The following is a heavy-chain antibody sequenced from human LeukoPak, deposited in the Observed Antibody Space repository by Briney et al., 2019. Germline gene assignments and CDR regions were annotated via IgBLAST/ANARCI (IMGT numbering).Heavy chain of an antibody. V-gene: IGHV1-18*01. CDR3: ARVLSGYYYDSSGYYYFDY. Sequence: ASVKVSCKASGYTFTSYGISWVRQAPGQGLEWMGWISAYNGNTNYAQKFQGRVTMTRDTSISTAYMELSRLRSDDTAVYYCARVLSGYYYDSSGYYYFDYWGQGTLVTVSS. CDR1: GYTFTSYG. CDR2: ISAYNGNT. D-gene: IGHD3-22*01. J-gene: IGHJ4*02.